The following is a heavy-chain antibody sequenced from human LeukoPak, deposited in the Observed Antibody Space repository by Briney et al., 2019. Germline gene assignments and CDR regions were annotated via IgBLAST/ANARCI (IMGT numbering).Heavy chain of an antibody. CDR3: ATYRAAAGTIGGGWQYYYDSSDGYYFDY. CDR1: GFTFSSYA. D-gene: IGHD3-22*01. Sequence: GGSLRLSCAASGFTFSSYAMSWVRQAPGKGLEWVSAISGSGGSTYYADSVKGRFTISRDNSKNTLYLQMNSLRAEDTAVYYCATYRAAAGTIGGGWQYYYDSSDGYYFDYWGQGTLVTVSS. V-gene: IGHV3-23*01. J-gene: IGHJ4*02. CDR2: ISGSGGST.